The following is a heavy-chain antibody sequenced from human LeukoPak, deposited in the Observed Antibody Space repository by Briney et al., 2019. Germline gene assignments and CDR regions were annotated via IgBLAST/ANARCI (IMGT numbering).Heavy chain of an antibody. D-gene: IGHD6-19*01. CDR3: ARAGSSSCWYFDY. CDR1: GYDFSMVG. Sequence: ASVKVSCTASGYDFSMVGITWVRQAPGQGLEWMGWISPYNGNTRYVQKLQGRVTMTTDTSTSTAYMELRSLRFDDTAVYYCARAGSSSCWYFDYWGQGTLVTVSS. J-gene: IGHJ4*02. CDR2: ISPYNGNT. V-gene: IGHV1-18*01.